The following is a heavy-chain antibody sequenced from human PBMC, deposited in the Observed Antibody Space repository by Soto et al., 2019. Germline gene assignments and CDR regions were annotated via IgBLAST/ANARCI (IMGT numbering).Heavy chain of an antibody. Sequence: SVKVSCKASGGTFSSYAISWVRQAPGQGLEWMGGIIPIFGTANYAQKFQGRVTITADESTSTAYMELSSLRSEDTAVYYCARDFPGVDPERDYYDSSGYKGDAFDIWG. CDR3: ARDFPGVDPERDYYDSSGYKGDAFDI. CDR2: IIPIFGTA. CDR1: GGTFSSYA. J-gene: IGHJ3*02. V-gene: IGHV1-69*13. D-gene: IGHD3-22*01.